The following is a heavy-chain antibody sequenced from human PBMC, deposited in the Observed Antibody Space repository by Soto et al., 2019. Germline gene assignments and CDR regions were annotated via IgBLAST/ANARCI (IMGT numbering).Heavy chain of an antibody. J-gene: IGHJ5*02. D-gene: IGHD6-19*01. CDR2: IWYDGSNK. Sequence: QVQLVESGGGVVQPGRSLRLSCAASGFTFSSYGMHWVRQAPGKGLEWVAVIWYDGSNKYYADSVKGRFTISRDNSKNTLYLQMNSLRAEDTAVYYCARESGLDSSGWYWFDPWGQGTLVTVSS. CDR1: GFTFSSYG. V-gene: IGHV3-33*01. CDR3: ARESGLDSSGWYWFDP.